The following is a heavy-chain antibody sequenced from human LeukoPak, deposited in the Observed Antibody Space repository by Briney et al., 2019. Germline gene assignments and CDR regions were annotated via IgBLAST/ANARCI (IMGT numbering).Heavy chain of an antibody. D-gene: IGHD4-17*01. J-gene: IGHJ5*02. Sequence: SETLSLTCTVSGGSINGYYWTWIRQPPGKGLEWIGYIYDSGSTNYNPSLKSRVTMSVDSSNTEFSLRLNSVTAADTAVYYCARVFRGAVTSNWFHPWGQGTLVTVSS. CDR3: ARVFRGAVTSNWFHP. V-gene: IGHV4-59*01. CDR2: IYDSGST. CDR1: GGSINGYY.